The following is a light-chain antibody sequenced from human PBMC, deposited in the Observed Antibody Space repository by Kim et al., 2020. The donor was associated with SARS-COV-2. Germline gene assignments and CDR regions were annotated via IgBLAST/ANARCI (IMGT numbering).Light chain of an antibody. J-gene: IGLJ2*01. CDR3: SSYTTTSTLV. Sequence: GQSFTSSCTGTSSDVGGYNFVSWYQHHPGKAPKLVIYDVNQRPSGVSNRFTGSKSGNTASLTISGLQAEDEADYYCSSYTTTSTLVFGGGTQLTVL. V-gene: IGLV2-14*03. CDR1: SSDVGGYNF. CDR2: DVN.